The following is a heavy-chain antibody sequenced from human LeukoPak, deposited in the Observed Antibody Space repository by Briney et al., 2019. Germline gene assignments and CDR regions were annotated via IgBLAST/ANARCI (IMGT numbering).Heavy chain of an antibody. CDR3: ATNPMTGYHLGDHFYFYMAV. CDR1: GVTFSSYA. Sequence: GSSVKVSCKASGVTFSSYAISWVRQAPGQGLEWIGGLRPVFGPINSAQKFQDRVTLTKDDSTTTAYMELRSLRSEGTAVYYCATNPMTGYHLGDHFYFYMAVWGKGTTVTVS. D-gene: IGHD1-20*01. V-gene: IGHV1-69*05. CDR2: LRPVFGPI. J-gene: IGHJ6*03.